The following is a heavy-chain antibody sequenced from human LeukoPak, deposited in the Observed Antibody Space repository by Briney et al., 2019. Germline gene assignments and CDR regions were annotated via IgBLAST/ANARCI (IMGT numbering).Heavy chain of an antibody. Sequence: SQTLSLTCTVSGGSISSGGYYWSWIRQHPGKGLEWIGYIYHSGTTYYNPSLKTRVTMSLDTSRNQFSLKVYSVTAADTAVYYCARNLGAVVTPGWAYDIWGQGTMVTVSS. V-gene: IGHV4-31*03. D-gene: IGHD4-23*01. CDR1: GGSISSGGYY. J-gene: IGHJ3*02. CDR3: ARNLGAVVTPGWAYDI. CDR2: IYHSGTT.